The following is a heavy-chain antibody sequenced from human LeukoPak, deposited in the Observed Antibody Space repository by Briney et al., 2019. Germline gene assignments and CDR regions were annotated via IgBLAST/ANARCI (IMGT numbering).Heavy chain of an antibody. J-gene: IGHJ6*02. CDR3: ARLSGPNSYYYYYYGMDV. CDR2: INHSGST. V-gene: IGHV4-34*01. CDR1: GGSFSGYY. D-gene: IGHD3-3*01. Sequence: SETLSLTCAVYGGSFSGYYWSWIRQPPGKGLEWLGEINHSGSTNYNPSLKSRVTISVDTSKNQFSLKLSSVTAADTAVYYCARLSGPNSYYYYYYGMDVWGQGTTVTVSS.